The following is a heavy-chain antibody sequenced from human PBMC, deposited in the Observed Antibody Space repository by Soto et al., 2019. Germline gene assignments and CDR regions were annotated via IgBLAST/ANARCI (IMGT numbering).Heavy chain of an antibody. CDR3: AKASERVHYAMHV. V-gene: IGHV3-23*01. CDR1: GFPFSMFA. J-gene: IGHJ6*02. Sequence: LRLSCAASGFPFSMFAMNWVRQARGKGLEWVSGIRGSGGGTYYADSVKGRFTISRDDSRNMLYLEMNTLRGEDTAVYYCAKASERVHYAMHVWGQGTTVTVSS. CDR2: IRGSGGGT. D-gene: IGHD3-10*01.